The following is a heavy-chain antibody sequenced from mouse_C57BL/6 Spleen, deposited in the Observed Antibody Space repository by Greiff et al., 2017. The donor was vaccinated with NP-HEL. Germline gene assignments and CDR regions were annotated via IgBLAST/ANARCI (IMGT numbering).Heavy chain of an antibody. D-gene: IGHD2-3*01. Sequence: QVQLQQPGAELVRPGTSVKLSCKASGYTFTSYWMHWVKQRPGQGLEWIGVIDPSDSYTNYNQKFKGKATLTVDTSSSTAYMQPSSLTSEDSAVYYCASGEGGYYSFDYWGQGTTLTVSS. J-gene: IGHJ2*01. CDR3: ASGEGGYYSFDY. CDR2: IDPSDSYT. CDR1: GYTFTSYW. V-gene: IGHV1-59*01.